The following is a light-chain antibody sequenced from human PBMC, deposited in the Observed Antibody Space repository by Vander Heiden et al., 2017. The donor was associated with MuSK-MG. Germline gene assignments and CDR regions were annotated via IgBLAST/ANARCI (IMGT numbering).Light chain of an antibody. J-gene: IGKJ4*01. Sequence: DIQMTQSPSSLSTPVVDTVPITCQASHDINSYLNWYQHKPGKAPKLLIYDASNLETGVPSRFSGSGSGTDFTFTISSLQPEDVATYYCQQYYNLPHTFGGWTKVEI. V-gene: IGKV1-33*01. CDR1: HDINSY. CDR3: QQYYNLPHT. CDR2: DAS.